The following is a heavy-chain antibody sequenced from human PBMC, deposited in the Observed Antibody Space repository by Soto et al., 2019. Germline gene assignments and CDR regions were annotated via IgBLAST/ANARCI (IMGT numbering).Heavy chain of an antibody. CDR2: ISGSGGST. V-gene: IGHV3-23*01. Sequence: EVQLLESGGGLVQPGGSLRLSCAASGFTFSSYAMNWVRQAPGKELEWVSVISGSGGSTYYADSVKGRFTISRDNSTNSLYLQMNSLRAEDTAVYYCAKRGSGTFLDYWGQGNLVTVPS. J-gene: IGHJ4*02. D-gene: IGHD3-10*01. CDR1: GFTFSSYA. CDR3: AKRGSGTFLDY.